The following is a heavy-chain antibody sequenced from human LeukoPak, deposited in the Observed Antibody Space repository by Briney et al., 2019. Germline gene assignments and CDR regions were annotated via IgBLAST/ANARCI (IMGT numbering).Heavy chain of an antibody. CDR3: ARSSSGGANYYYYYMDV. CDR1: GGTLSSYA. Sequence: SVKVSCKASGGTLSSYAISWVRQAPGQGLEWMGGIIPIFGTANYAQKFQGRVTITTDESTSTAYMELSSLRSEDTAVYYCARSSSGGANYYYYYMDVWGKGTTVTVSS. V-gene: IGHV1-69*05. J-gene: IGHJ6*03. CDR2: IIPIFGTA. D-gene: IGHD3-16*01.